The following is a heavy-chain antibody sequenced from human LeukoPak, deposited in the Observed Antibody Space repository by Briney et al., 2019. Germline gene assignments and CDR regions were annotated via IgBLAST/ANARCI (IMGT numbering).Heavy chain of an antibody. D-gene: IGHD6-13*01. V-gene: IGHV3-66*03. CDR3: ARDRTAAAGTFDY. CDR2: IYSGTI. CDR1: GFTVSSNS. Sequence: GGSLRLSCTVSGFTVSSNSMSWVRQAPGKGLEWVSFIYSGTIHYADSVKGRFTISRDNSKNTLYLQMNSLRAEDTAVYYCARDRTAAAGTFDYWGQGTLVTVSS. J-gene: IGHJ4*02.